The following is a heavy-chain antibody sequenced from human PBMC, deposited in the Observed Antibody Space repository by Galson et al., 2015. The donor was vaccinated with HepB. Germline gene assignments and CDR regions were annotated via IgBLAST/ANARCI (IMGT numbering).Heavy chain of an antibody. V-gene: IGHV3-48*02. D-gene: IGHD4-11*01. CDR2: ISSGSSTI. CDR1: GFTFSSYS. Sequence: SLRLSCAASGFTFSSYSMNWVRQSPGKGLECLSYISSGSSTIYYADSVKGRFSISRDNAKNSLYLQMNSLRDEDTAVYYCARDYTGLIDYWGQGTLVTVSS. CDR3: ARDYTGLIDY. J-gene: IGHJ4*02.